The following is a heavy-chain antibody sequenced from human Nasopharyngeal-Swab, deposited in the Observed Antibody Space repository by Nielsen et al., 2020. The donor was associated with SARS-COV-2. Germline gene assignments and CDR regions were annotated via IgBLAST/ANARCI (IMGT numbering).Heavy chain of an antibody. D-gene: IGHD3-22*01. Sequence: WIRQPPGKGPEWVANIKQDGSEKYYVDSVKGRFTISRDNAKNSLYLQMNSLRAEDTAVYYCARDYYDSSGYYLLPGYYYYYYMDVWGKGTTVTVSS. CDR2: IKQDGSEK. CDR3: ARDYYDSSGYYLLPGYYYYYYMDV. J-gene: IGHJ6*03. V-gene: IGHV3-7*03.